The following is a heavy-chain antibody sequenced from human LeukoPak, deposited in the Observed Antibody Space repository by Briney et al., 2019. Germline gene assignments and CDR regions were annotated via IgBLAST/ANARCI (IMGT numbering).Heavy chain of an antibody. Sequence: GGSLRLSCAASGFTFSDYWMNWVRQAPGKGPEWVANIKQDGREKYYLESVRGRFTISRDNAENSLYLQMNSLGAADTAMYYCARGGFPSYNGLTGYYGDYFDSWGQGTLVTVSS. V-gene: IGHV3-7*01. CDR1: GFTFSDYW. CDR2: IKQDGREK. J-gene: IGHJ4*02. CDR3: ARGGFPSYNGLTGYYGDYFDS. D-gene: IGHD3-9*01.